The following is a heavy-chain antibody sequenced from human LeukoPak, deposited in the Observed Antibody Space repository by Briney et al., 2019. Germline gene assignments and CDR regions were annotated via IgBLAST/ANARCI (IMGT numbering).Heavy chain of an antibody. CDR3: AVGVRGSGSYQIWGHAFDI. CDR2: IIPIFATA. J-gene: IGHJ3*02. Sequence: SVKVSCKASGYTFTGYYMHWVRQAPGQGLEWVGGIIPIFATADYAQKFQGRVTITADESTSTAYMELSSLRSEDTAVYYCAVGVRGSGSYQIWGHAFDIWGQGTMVTVSS. CDR1: GYTFTGYY. D-gene: IGHD3-10*01. V-gene: IGHV1-69*13.